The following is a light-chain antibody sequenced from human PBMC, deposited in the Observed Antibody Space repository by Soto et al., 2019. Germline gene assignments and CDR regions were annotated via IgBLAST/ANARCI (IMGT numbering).Light chain of an antibody. V-gene: IGKV3-20*01. CDR1: QSVSSTY. CDR2: GAS. J-gene: IGKJ2*01. CDR3: QQCGYSPET. Sequence: EIVLTQSPGTLSLSPGERATLSCRASQSVSSTYLAWYQQKPGQAPRLLIYGASSRATGIPDRFSGSGSGTDFTLTISRLEPEDFAVYYCQQCGYSPETFGQGTKLEIK.